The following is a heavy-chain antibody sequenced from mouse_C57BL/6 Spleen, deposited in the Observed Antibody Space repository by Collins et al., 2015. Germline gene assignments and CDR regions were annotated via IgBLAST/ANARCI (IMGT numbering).Heavy chain of an antibody. J-gene: IGHJ3*01. V-gene: IGHV1-12*01. D-gene: IGHD2-1*01. Sequence: QAYLQQSGAELVRPGASVKMSCKASGCTFTSYSMHWVKQTPRQGLEWIGAIYPGNGDTSYNQKFKGKATLTVDKSSSTAYMQLSSLTSEDSAVYFCARDGNYVPFAYWGQGTLVTVSA. CDR2: IYPGNGDT. CDR1: GCTFTSYS. CDR3: ARDGNYVPFAY.